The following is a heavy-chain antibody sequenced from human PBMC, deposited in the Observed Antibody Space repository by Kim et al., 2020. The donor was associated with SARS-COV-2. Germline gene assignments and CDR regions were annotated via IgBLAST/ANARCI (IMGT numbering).Heavy chain of an antibody. Sequence: GGSLRLSCAASGFTFSSYGMHWVRQAPGKGLEWVAVISYDGSNKYYADSVKGRFTISRDNSKNTLYLQMNSLRAEDTAVYYCARDHPDYGGNSVFDYWGEGTLDPVSS. CDR1: GFTFSSYG. CDR2: ISYDGSNK. J-gene: IGHJ4*02. V-gene: IGHV3-33*05. D-gene: IGHD4-17*01. CDR3: ARDHPDYGGNSVFDY.